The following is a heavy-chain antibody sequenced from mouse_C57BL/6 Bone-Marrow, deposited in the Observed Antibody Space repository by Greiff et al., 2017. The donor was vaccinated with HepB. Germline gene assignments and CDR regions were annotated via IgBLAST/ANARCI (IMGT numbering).Heavy chain of an antibody. Sequence: QVQLQQSGPGLVQPSQRLSITCTVPGFSLTRYGVHWVRQSPGKGLEWLGVIWRGGSTDYNAAFMSRLSITKDNSKSQVFFKMNSLQADDTAIYYCAKNRRYKGAMDYWGQGTSVTASS. CDR1: GFSLTRYG. CDR3: AKNRRYKGAMDY. CDR2: IWRGGST. V-gene: IGHV2-5*01. J-gene: IGHJ4*01. D-gene: IGHD1-3*01.